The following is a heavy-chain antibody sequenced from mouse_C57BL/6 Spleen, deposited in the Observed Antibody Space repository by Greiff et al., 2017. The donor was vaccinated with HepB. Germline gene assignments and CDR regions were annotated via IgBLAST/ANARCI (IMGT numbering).Heavy chain of an antibody. V-gene: IGHV1-81*01. CDR2: IYPRSGNT. J-gene: IGHJ2*01. D-gene: IGHD3-2*02. Sequence: VQLQESGAELARPGASVKLSCKASGYTFTSYGISWVKQRTGQGLEWIGEIYPRSGNTYYNEKFKGNATLTADKSSSTAYMELRSLTSEDSAVYFCARSSSGPFDYWGQGTTLTVSS. CDR3: ARSSSGPFDY. CDR1: GYTFTSYG.